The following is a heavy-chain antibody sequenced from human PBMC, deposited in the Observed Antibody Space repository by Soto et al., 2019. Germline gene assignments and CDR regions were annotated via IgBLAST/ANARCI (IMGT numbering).Heavy chain of an antibody. CDR3: SRYWRVWSDAFDI. CDR1: GGTFSSYA. D-gene: IGHD1-26*01. Sequence: QVQLVQSGAEVKKPGSSVKVSCKASGGTFSSYAISWVRQAPGQGLEWMGGIIPIFGTANYAQKFQGRVTITADESTSTANMKLRSLRSEDTEVYYCSRYWRVWSDAFDIWGQGTMVTVSS. CDR2: IIPIFGTA. V-gene: IGHV1-69*01. J-gene: IGHJ3*02.